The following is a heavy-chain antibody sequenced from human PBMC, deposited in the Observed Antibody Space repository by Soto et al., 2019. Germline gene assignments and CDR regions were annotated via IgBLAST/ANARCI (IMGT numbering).Heavy chain of an antibody. D-gene: IGHD6-19*01. CDR2: INAGNGNT. V-gene: IGHV1-3*01. CDR3: ARDRKGYSSGWYNNWFDP. CDR1: GYTFTSYA. J-gene: IGHJ5*02. Sequence: QVQLVQSGADVKKPGASVKVSCKASGYTFTSYAMHWVRQAPGQRLEWMGWINAGNGNTKYSQKFQGRVTITRDTSASTAYMELSSLRSEDTAVYYCARDRKGYSSGWYNNWFDPWGQGTLVTVSS.